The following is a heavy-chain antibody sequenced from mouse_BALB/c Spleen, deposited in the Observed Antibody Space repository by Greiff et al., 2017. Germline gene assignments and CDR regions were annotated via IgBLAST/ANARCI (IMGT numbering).Heavy chain of an antibody. J-gene: IGHJ4*01. CDR1: GFTFSSYA. CDR2: ISSGGST. D-gene: IGHD2-1*01. Sequence: EVKLMESGGGLVKPGGSLKLSCAASGFTFSSYAMSWVRQTPEKRLEWVASISSGGSTYYPDSVKGRFTISRDNARNILYLQMSSLRSEDTAMYYCAIYYGNAMDYWGQGTSVTVSS. CDR3: AIYYGNAMDY. V-gene: IGHV5-6-5*01.